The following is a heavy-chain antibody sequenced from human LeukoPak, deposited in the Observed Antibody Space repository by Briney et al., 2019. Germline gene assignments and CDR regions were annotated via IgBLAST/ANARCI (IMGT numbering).Heavy chain of an antibody. D-gene: IGHD2-15*01. Sequence: PGGSLRLSCAASGFTFSSDAMSCVRQAPGKGLEWVSAISGSGGSTYYADSVKGRFTISRDNSKNTLYLQMNSLRAEDTAVYYCAKMNARYCSGGSCYFSYFDYWGQGTLVTVSS. CDR2: ISGSGGST. V-gene: IGHV3-23*01. CDR3: AKMNARYCSGGSCYFSYFDY. CDR1: GFTFSSDA. J-gene: IGHJ4*02.